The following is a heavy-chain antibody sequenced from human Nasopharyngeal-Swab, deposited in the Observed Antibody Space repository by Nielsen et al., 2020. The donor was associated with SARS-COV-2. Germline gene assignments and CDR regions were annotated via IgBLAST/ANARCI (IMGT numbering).Heavy chain of an antibody. CDR3: AREPYYDSSGYYYSDAFDI. D-gene: IGHD3-22*01. J-gene: IGHJ3*02. V-gene: IGHV1-18*01. CDR2: ISAYNGNT. CDR1: CYTFTSYG. Sequence: ALVKVSCKASCYTFTSYGISWVRQAPGQGLEWMGWISAYNGNTNYAQKLQGRVTMTTDTSTSTAYMELRSLRSDDTAVYYCAREPYYDSSGYYYSDAFDIWGQGTMVTISS.